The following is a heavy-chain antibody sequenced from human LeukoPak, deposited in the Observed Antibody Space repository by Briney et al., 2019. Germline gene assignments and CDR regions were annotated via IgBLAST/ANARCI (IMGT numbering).Heavy chain of an antibody. J-gene: IGHJ6*03. Sequence: PSETLSLTCTVSGGSISSSTYYWSWIRQPPGKGLEWIGEINHSGSTNYNPSLKSRVTISVDTSKNQFSLKLSSVTAADTAVYYCARGLRRGYSYGGGYYYYYMDVWGKGTTVTVSS. CDR1: GGSISSSTYY. V-gene: IGHV4-39*07. CDR3: ARGLRRGYSYGGGYYYYYMDV. D-gene: IGHD5-18*01. CDR2: INHSGST.